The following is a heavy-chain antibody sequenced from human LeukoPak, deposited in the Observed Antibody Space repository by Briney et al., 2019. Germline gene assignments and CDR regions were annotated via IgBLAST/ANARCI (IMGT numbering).Heavy chain of an antibody. Sequence: GGSLRLSCAASGSTFDDYAMHWVRQGPGKGLEWVSGISWNSGSIGYADSVKGRFTISRDNAKNSLYLQMNSLRAEDTALYYCARDREIYSSGFGYWGQGTLVTVSS. CDR1: GSTFDDYA. J-gene: IGHJ4*02. CDR2: ISWNSGSI. CDR3: ARDREIYSSGFGY. D-gene: IGHD6-19*01. V-gene: IGHV3-9*01.